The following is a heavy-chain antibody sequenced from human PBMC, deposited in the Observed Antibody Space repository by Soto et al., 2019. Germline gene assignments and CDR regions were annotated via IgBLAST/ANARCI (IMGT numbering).Heavy chain of an antibody. D-gene: IGHD3-22*01. CDR3: ARWAYYYDSSGYRPFDI. J-gene: IGHJ3*02. CDR1: CTSISSTYW. Sequence: SETLSLTCVVSCTSISSTYWWTWVRQAPGKGLEWIGEIYHSGTTNYNPSLKSRVTISVDKSNNQFSLELTSVTAADTAIYYCARWAYYYDSSGYRPFDIWGQGTMVTVSS. CDR2: IYHSGTT. V-gene: IGHV4-4*02.